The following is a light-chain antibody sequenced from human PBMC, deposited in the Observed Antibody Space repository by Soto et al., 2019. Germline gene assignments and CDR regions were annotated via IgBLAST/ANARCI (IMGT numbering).Light chain of an antibody. V-gene: IGKV1-39*01. CDR1: QSISSY. Sequence: DIQMTQSPSSLSASVGDRVTITCRASQSISSYLNWYQRKPGKAPNLLIYDASSLQSGVPSRFSGSESGTDFTLTISSWQPEDFATYYCQKSYSIPWTCGQGTKVEIK. J-gene: IGKJ1*01. CDR3: QKSYSIPWT. CDR2: DAS.